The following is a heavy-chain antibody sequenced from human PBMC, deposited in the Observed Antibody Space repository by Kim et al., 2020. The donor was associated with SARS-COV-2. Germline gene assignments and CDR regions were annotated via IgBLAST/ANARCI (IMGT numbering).Heavy chain of an antibody. J-gene: IGHJ6*02. D-gene: IGHD1-26*01. CDR2: IKQDGSEK. CDR3: ARDPVVGADSGMDV. V-gene: IGHV3-7*01. Sequence: GGSLRLSCAASGFTFSRYWMNWVRQAPGKGLEWVANIKQDGSEKYYVDSVEGRFTISRDNANNSLYLQMNSLRAEDTAVYYCARDPVVGADSGMDVWGQGTTVTVSS. CDR1: GFTFSRYW.